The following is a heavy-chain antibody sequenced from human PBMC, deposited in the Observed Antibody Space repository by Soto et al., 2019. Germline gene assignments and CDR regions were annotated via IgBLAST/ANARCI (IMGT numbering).Heavy chain of an antibody. J-gene: IGHJ5*02. V-gene: IGHV4-59*01. CDR3: ARVVRDSWSGFTSNSWLAP. Sequence: PSETLSLTGSVSGGSISGFYCTWIRQPPWKGLEWLAYIHDSGSTNYNPALESRVSISVDTSKNELSLKLSSVTAADTAMYYCARVVRDSWSGFTSNSWLAPWDQGTRVTVSS. CDR1: GGSISGFY. D-gene: IGHD3-3*01. CDR2: IHDSGST.